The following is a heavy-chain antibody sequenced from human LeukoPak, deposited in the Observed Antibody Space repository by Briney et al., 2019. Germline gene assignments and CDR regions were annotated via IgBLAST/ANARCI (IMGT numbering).Heavy chain of an antibody. CDR2: ISGSGGST. D-gene: IGHD2-15*01. V-gene: IGHV3-23*01. J-gene: IGHJ5*02. CDR1: GFTFSSYA. Sequence: GGSLRLSCAASGFTFSSYAMSWVRQAPGKGLEWVSAISGSGGSTYYADSVKGRFAISRDNSKNTLYLQMNSLRAEDTAVYYCARGGYCSGGTCYGAGWFDPWGQGTLVTVSS. CDR3: ARGGYCSGGTCYGAGWFDP.